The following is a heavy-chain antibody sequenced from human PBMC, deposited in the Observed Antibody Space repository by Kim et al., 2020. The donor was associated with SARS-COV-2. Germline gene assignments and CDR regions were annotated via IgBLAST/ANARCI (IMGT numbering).Heavy chain of an antibody. CDR2: ISYDGSNK. V-gene: IGHV3-30*04. CDR1: GFTFSSYA. D-gene: IGHD1-26*01. Sequence: GGSLRLSCAASGFTFSSYAMHWVRQAPGKGLEWVAIISYDGSNKYYADSVKGRFTISRDNSKNTLYLQMNSLRAEDTAVYYCARDRALSGGSGSYDHPPDCWGQGTLVTVSS. J-gene: IGHJ4*02. CDR3: ARDRALSGGSGSYDHPPDC.